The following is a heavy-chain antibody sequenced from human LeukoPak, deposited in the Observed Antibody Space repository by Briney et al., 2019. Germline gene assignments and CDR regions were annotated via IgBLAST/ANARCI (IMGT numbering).Heavy chain of an antibody. CDR1: GGTFSSYA. J-gene: IGHJ6*02. Sequence: ASVKVSCKASGGTFSSYAISWVRQAPGQGLEWMGGIIPIFGTANYAQKFQGRVTITADESTSTAYMELSSLRSEDTAVYYCAGEFYDSSGYYYAPYYYYYGMDAWGQGTTVTVSS. CDR3: AGEFYDSSGYYYAPYYYYYGMDA. V-gene: IGHV1-69*13. D-gene: IGHD3-22*01. CDR2: IIPIFGTA.